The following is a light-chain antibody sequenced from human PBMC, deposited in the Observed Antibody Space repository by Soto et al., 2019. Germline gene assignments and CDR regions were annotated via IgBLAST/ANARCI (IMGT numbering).Light chain of an antibody. CDR1: SSDVGGYNY. CDR3: TSFSSSTSLDV. Sequence: QSVLTQPRSVSGSPGQSVTISCTGTSSDVGGYNYVSWYQQHPGKAPKLMIYDVNKRPSGVPDRFSGSKSGNTASLTISGLQAEDEADYYCTSFSSSTSLDVFGTGTKLTVL. V-gene: IGLV2-11*01. J-gene: IGLJ1*01. CDR2: DVN.